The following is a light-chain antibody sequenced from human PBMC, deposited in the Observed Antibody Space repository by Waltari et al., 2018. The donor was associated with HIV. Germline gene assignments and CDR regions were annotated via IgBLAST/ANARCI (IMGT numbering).Light chain of an antibody. CDR3: QQADSFPHT. J-gene: IGKJ4*01. V-gene: IGKV1-12*01. Sequence: EIQMAQSPSSVTGSVGDRVTITCRASQSIGSSLAWYQHQPGEAPKLLIFVASRLESGVPPRFVGSGSGTEFALTISSLQTEDSATYYCQQADSFPHTFGGGTKVEV. CDR1: QSIGSS. CDR2: VAS.